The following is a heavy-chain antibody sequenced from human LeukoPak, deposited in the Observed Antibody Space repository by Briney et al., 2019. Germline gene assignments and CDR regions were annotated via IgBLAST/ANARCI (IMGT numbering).Heavy chain of an antibody. J-gene: IGHJ4*02. CDR3: AREGLNWHYDYPDY. D-gene: IGHD1-7*01. CDR1: GSTFSSYW. Sequence: EGSLRLSCAASGSTFSSYWMHWVRQAPGKGLVWVSRINSDGSSTSYADSVKGRFTISRDNAKNTLYLQMNSLRAEDTAVYYCAREGLNWHYDYPDYWGQGTLVTVSS. CDR2: INSDGSST. V-gene: IGHV3-74*01.